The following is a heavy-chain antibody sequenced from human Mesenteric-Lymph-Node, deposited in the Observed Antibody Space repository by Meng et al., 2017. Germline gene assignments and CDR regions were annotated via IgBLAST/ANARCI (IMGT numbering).Heavy chain of an antibody. V-gene: IGHV4-39*07. Sequence: QGSGPGGVKPPETLSLTCLVSGGPISISSYYWGCLRQPPGKGLEWIGSIYYTENTYYNPSLESRVIISVDTSKTHFSLNLSSVTAADTAVYYCARGGTGGGWFDPWGQGTLVNRLL. D-gene: IGHD3-16*01. CDR3: ARGGTGGGWFDP. CDR1: GGPISISSYY. J-gene: IGHJ5*02. CDR2: IYYTENT.